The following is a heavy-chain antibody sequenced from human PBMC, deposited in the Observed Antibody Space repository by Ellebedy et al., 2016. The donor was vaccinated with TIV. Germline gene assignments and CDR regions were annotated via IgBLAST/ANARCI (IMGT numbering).Heavy chain of an antibody. V-gene: IGHV1-46*03. CDR1: GYTFTSYY. CDR3: ARHDSSGYDAFDI. Sequence: ASVKVSCKASGYTFTSYYMHWVRQAPGQGLEWVGIINPSGGSTSYEQKFQGRVTMTRDTFTSTVYMELSSLRSEDTAVYYCARHDSSGYDAFDIWGQGTMVTVSS. CDR2: INPSGGST. D-gene: IGHD3-22*01. J-gene: IGHJ3*02.